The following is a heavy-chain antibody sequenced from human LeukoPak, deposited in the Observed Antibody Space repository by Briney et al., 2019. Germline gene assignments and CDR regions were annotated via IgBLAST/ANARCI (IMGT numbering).Heavy chain of an antibody. Sequence: PSETLSLTCAVYGGSFSGYYWSWIRQPPGKGLEWIGEINHSGSTNYNPSLKSRVTISVDTSKNQFSLKLSSVTAADTAVYYCARGGGIQLWLRPYYYYMDVWGKGTTVTVSS. CDR3: ARGGGIQLWLRPYYYYMDV. CDR2: INHSGST. D-gene: IGHD5-18*01. J-gene: IGHJ6*03. V-gene: IGHV4-34*01. CDR1: GGSFSGYY.